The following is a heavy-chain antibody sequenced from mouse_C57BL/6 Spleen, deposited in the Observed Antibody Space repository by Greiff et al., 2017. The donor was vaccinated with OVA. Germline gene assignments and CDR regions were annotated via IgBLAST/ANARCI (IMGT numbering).Heavy chain of an antibody. CDR1: GYAFSSSW. CDR2: IYPGDGDT. J-gene: IGHJ1*03. V-gene: IGHV1-82*01. CDR3: AREGGGKRGDWYFDV. Sequence: VQLQQSGPELVKPGASVKISCKASGYAFSSSWMNWVKQRPGKGLEWIGRIYPGDGDTNYNGKFKGKATLTADKSSSTAYMQLSSLTSEDSAVYCCAREGGGKRGDWYFDVWGTGTTVTVSS. D-gene: IGHD1-1*02.